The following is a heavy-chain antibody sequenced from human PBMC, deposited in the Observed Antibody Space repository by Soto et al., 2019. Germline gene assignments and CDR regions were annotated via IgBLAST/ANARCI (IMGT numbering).Heavy chain of an antibody. Sequence: QVQLQESGPGLVKPSQTLSLTCTVSGGSISSGGYYWSWIRQHPGKGLEWIGYIYYSGSTYYNPSLKGRVTIAVDTSKNQCPLKLSSVTAADTAVDYCARAYYGSGSFLHWGQGTLVTVSS. CDR2: IYYSGST. J-gene: IGHJ4*02. D-gene: IGHD3-10*01. CDR3: ARAYYGSGSFLH. V-gene: IGHV4-31*03. CDR1: GGSISSGGYY.